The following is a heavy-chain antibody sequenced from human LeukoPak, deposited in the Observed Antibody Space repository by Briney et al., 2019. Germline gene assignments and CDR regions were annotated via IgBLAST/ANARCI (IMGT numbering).Heavy chain of an antibody. CDR3: ARGGYYDSSGNFDY. V-gene: IGHV6-1*01. Sequence: SQTLSLTCAISGDSVSSNSAAWNWIRQSPSRGLQWLGRTYYRSKWYNDYAVSVKSRITINPDTSKNQFSLQLNSVTPEDTAVYYCARGGYYDSSGNFDYWGQGTLVTVSS. CDR2: TYYRSKWYN. J-gene: IGHJ4*02. CDR1: GDSVSSNSAA. D-gene: IGHD3-22*01.